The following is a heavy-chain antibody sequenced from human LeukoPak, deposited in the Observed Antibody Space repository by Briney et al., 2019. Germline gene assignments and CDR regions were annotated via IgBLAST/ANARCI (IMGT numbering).Heavy chain of an antibody. CDR3: ARAFGGDTDY. CDR1: GASIRSYY. Sequence: KASGTLSLTCTVSGASIRSYYWTWIRQPAGKGLEWLGRIYTSGSSKYNPSLKSRVTMSLDTSKNQFSLKLVSVTAADTAVYYCARAFGGDTDYWGQGTLVTVSS. D-gene: IGHD3-10*01. V-gene: IGHV4-4*07. CDR2: IYTSGSS. J-gene: IGHJ4*02.